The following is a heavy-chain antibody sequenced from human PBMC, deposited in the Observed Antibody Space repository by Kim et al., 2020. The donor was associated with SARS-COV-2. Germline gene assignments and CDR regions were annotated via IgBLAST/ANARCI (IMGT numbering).Heavy chain of an antibody. Sequence: YTYHADSVKGRFTISRDNAKNSLYLQMNSLRAEDTAVYYCARDKSSVFAYWGQGTLVTVSS. CDR3: ARDKSSVFAY. V-gene: IGHV3-21*01. CDR2: YT. J-gene: IGHJ4*02.